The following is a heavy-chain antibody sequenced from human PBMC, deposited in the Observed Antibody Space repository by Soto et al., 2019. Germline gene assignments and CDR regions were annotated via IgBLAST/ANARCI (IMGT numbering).Heavy chain of an antibody. CDR3: VKDDGGYPSTAPH. CDR1: GITISNYP. Sequence: EVQLLESGGGLVQPGGSLRLSCAASGITISNYPMSWVRQAPGKGLDWVSGISGSGDRTYYADSAKGRFTISKDISKNPLSPQPENLGVEDTAVYFCVKDDGGYPSTAPHWGQGTLVTVSS. V-gene: IGHV3-23*01. CDR2: ISGSGDRT. D-gene: IGHD3-22*01. J-gene: IGHJ1*01.